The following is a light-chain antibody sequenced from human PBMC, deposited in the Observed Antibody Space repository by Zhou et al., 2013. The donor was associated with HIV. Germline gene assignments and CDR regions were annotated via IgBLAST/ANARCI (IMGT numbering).Light chain of an antibody. J-gene: IGLJ3*02. CDR1: SSNIGTNY. CDR2: NNN. Sequence: QSVLTQPPSASGTPGQRVTISCSGSSSNIGTNYVYWYQQFPGTTPKLLIYNNNQRPSGVPDRFSGSKSATSASLTISGLRSEDEADYHCAAWDDSLSGWVFGGGTKLTVL. V-gene: IGLV1-47*01. CDR3: AAWDDSLSGWV.